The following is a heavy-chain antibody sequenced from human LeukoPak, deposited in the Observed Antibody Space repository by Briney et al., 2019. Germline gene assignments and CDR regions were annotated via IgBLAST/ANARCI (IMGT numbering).Heavy chain of an antibody. CDR1: GGTFSSYA. V-gene: IGHV1-69*05. CDR3: ARGTRERWLQSYFDY. D-gene: IGHD5-24*01. CDR2: IIPIFGTA. J-gene: IGHJ4*02. Sequence: SVKVSCKASGGTFSSYAISWVRQAPGQGLEWMGGIIPIFGTANYAQKFQGRVTITTDESTSTAYMEPSSLRSEDTAVYYCARGTRERWLQSYFDYWGQGTLVTVSS.